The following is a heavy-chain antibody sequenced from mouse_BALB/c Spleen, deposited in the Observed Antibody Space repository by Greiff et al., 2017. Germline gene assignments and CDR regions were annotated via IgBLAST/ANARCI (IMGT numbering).Heavy chain of an antibody. D-gene: IGHD1-1*01. CDR2: IYWDDDK. CDR1: GFSLSTSGMG. Sequence: QVTLKESGPGILQPSQTLSLTCSFSGFSLSTSGMGVSWIRQPSGKGLEWLAHIYWDDDKRYNPSLKSRLTTSKDTSRNQVFLKITSVDTADTATYYCARRGYGSSFYWYFDVWGAGTTVTVSS. CDR3: ARRGYGSSFYWYFDV. V-gene: IGHV8-12*01. J-gene: IGHJ1*01.